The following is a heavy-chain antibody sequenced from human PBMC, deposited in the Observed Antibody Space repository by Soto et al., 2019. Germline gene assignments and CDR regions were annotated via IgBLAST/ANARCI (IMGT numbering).Heavy chain of an antibody. J-gene: IGHJ4*02. CDR3: ARSTYVRWLQLRGGFDY. CDR1: GGSFSGYY. D-gene: IGHD5-12*01. V-gene: IGHV4-34*01. Sequence: KPSETLSLTCAVYGGSFSGYYWSWIRQPPGKGLEWIGEINHSGSTNYNPSLKSRVTISVDTSKNQFSLKLSSVTAADTAVYYCARSTYVRWLQLRGGFDYWGQGTLVTVSS. CDR2: INHSGST.